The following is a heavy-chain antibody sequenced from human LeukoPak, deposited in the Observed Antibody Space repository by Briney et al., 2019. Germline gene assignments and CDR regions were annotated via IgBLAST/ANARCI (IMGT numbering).Heavy chain of an antibody. J-gene: IGHJ6*03. CDR1: GYTFTGYY. Sequence: ASVKVSCKASGYTFTGYYMHWVRQAPGQGLEWMGWINPNSGGTNYAQKFQGRVTMTRDTSISTAYMELSRLRSDDTAVYYCARAGCSSTSCYFIPSYYMDVWGKGTTVTVSS. CDR2: INPNSGGT. CDR3: ARAGCSSTSCYFIPSYYMDV. D-gene: IGHD2-2*01. V-gene: IGHV1-2*02.